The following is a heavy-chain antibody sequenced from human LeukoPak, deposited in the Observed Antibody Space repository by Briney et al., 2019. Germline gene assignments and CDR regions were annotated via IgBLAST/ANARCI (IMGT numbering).Heavy chain of an antibody. Sequence: GRSLRLSCSASGFTFSTYGMPWVRQAPGKGLEWVAVISYDGSNKYYADSVKGRFTISRDNSKNTLYLQMNSLRAEDTAVYYCASTHPHSYGHYTFDYWGQGTLVTVSS. CDR3: ASTHPHSYGHYTFDY. CDR2: ISYDGSNK. CDR1: GFTFSTYG. V-gene: IGHV3-30*03. D-gene: IGHD5-18*01. J-gene: IGHJ4*02.